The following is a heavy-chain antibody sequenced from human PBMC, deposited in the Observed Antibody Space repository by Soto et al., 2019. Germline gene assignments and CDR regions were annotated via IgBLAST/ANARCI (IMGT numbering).Heavy chain of an antibody. CDR3: ANNGNDRYCTGGSCSLFDDFDT. Sequence: PGGSLRLSCAASGFTFSSYAMSWVRQAPGKGLEWVSAMSGSGGSTYYADSVKGRFTISRDNSKNTLYLQMNSLRAEDTAVYYCANNGNDRYCTGGSCSLFDDFDTWGQGTMATV. J-gene: IGHJ3*02. D-gene: IGHD2-15*01. V-gene: IGHV3-23*01. CDR2: MSGSGGST. CDR1: GFTFSSYA.